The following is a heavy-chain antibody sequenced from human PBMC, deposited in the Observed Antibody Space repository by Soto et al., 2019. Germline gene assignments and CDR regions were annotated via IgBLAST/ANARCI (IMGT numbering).Heavy chain of an antibody. D-gene: IGHD3-3*01. Sequence: WRSLRLSFAASVLSLSNYWMHWVRQAPGQGLVWVSRIVNDGTITDYADSVKGRFTVSRDNAKNTQSLQRDSLRSEDTAVYFCARAVDYDYWSGTTDYGMHXWGQVTTVTVS. V-gene: IGHV3-74*01. CDR1: VLSLSNYW. CDR3: ARAVDYDYWSGTTDYGMHX. J-gene: IGHJ6*02. CDR2: IVNDGTIT.